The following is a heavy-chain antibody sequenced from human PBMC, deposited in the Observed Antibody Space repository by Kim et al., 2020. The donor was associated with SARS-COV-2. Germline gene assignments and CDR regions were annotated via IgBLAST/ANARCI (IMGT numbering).Heavy chain of an antibody. J-gene: IGHJ4*02. CDR3: ARLPAVATWYFDY. V-gene: IGHV4-39*01. CDR1: GGSISSSSYY. D-gene: IGHD5-12*01. CDR2: IYYSGST. Sequence: SETLSLTCTVSGGSISSSSYYWGWIRQPPGKGLEWIGSIYYSGSTYYSPSLKSRVIISVDTSKNQFSLKLSSVTAADTAVYYCARLPAVATWYFDYWGQGTLVTVSS.